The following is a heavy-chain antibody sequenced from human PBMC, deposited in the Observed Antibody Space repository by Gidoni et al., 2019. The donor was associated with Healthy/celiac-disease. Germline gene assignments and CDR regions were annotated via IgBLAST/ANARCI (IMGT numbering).Heavy chain of an antibody. CDR3: ARDVVPAAIAIWVDY. Sequence: QVQLVASGGGVVQPGRSLRLACAASGFTFSSYAMHWVRQAPGKGLEWVAVISYDGSNKYYADSVKGRLTISRDNSKNTLYLQMNSLRAEDTAVYYCARDVVPAAIAIWVDYWGQGTLVTVSS. D-gene: IGHD2-2*01. V-gene: IGHV3-30-3*01. CDR1: GFTFSSYA. J-gene: IGHJ4*02. CDR2: ISYDGSNK.